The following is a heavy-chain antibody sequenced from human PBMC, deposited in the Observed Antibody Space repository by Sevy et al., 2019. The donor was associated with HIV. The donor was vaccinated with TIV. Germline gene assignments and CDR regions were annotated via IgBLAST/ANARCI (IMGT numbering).Heavy chain of an antibody. CDR1: GFNFSKYA. D-gene: IGHD5-12*01. CDR2: ISGSGGRI. J-gene: IGHJ4*02. CDR3: ATEGLSGYDAPFAY. Sequence: GSLELPCSASGFNFSKYALSRVRPAPGKGLGGGSAISGSGGRIYYADSVKGRFTISRDNSKNTLYLQMNSLRAEDTAVYYCATEGLSGYDAPFAYWGQGTLVTVSS. V-gene: IGHV3-23*01.